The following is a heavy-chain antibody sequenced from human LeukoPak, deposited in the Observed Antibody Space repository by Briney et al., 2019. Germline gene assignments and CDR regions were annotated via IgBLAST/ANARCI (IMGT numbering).Heavy chain of an antibody. Sequence: ASVTVSCKASGYTFTSYGISWVRQAPGQGLERMGWSSVYNGNTNYAQKLQGRVTMTTDTSTSTAYMELRSLRSDDTAVYYCARDYQGFGELFDYYYYGMDVWGKGTTVTVSS. CDR3: ARDYQGFGELFDYYYYGMDV. V-gene: IGHV1-18*04. D-gene: IGHD3-10*01. J-gene: IGHJ6*04. CDR2: SSVYNGNT. CDR1: GYTFTSYG.